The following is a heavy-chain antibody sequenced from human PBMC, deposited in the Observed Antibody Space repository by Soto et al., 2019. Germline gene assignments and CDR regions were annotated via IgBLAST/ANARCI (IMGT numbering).Heavy chain of an antibody. CDR2: IIPLCGTT. V-gene: IGHV1-69*06. CDR3: ARAVLSSSRPSYYEYGMDV. CDR1: GGTFSSNS. Sequence: QVQLVQSGAEVKRPGSSVKVSCKASGGTFSSNSINWVRQAPGQGLEWMGSIIPLCGTTDYAQNFQGRVTISADKFTNAAYMELSSLRSEDTAVYFCARAVLSSSRPSYYEYGMDVWGQGTTVTVSS. J-gene: IGHJ6*02. D-gene: IGHD3-16*01.